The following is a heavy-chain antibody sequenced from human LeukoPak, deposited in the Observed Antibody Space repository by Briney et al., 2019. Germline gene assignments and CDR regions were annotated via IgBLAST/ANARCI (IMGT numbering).Heavy chain of an antibody. CDR1: GYSISSGYY. J-gene: IGHJ4*02. D-gene: IGHD3-10*01. Sequence: PSETLSLTCTVSGYSISSGYYWGWIRQPPGKGLEWIGSIYHSGSTYYNPSLKSRVTISVDTSKNQFSLQLNSVTPEDTAVYYCARSYGSGRILGYWGQGTLVTVSS. V-gene: IGHV4-38-2*02. CDR3: ARSYGSGRILGY. CDR2: IYHSGST.